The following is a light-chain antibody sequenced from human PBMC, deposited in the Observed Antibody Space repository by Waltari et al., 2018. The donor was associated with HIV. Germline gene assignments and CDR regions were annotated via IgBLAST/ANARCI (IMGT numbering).Light chain of an antibody. CDR3: QSYDSRLKVV. J-gene: IGLJ2*01. V-gene: IGLV1-40*01. CDR1: TSNIGAGYD. CDR2: ENN. Sequence: QSVLTQPPSVSGAPGQRVTISCTGSTSNIGAGYDVHWYQQLPGTAPKLLMFENNYRPSGVPYRFSGSKSGTSASLAITGLQAEDEADYYCQSYDSRLKVVFGGGTKVTVL.